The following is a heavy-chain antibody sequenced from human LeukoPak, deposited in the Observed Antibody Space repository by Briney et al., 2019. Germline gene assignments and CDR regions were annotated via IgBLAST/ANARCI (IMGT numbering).Heavy chain of an antibody. V-gene: IGHV4-61*02. CDR1: GGSVSSGSYY. D-gene: IGHD2-2*01. J-gene: IGHJ5*02. CDR2: IYTSGST. CDR3: AREGRYCGSTSCYWGTGLYNWFDP. Sequence: PSETLSLTCTVSGGSVSSGSYYWSWIRQPAGKGLEWIGRIYTSGSTNYNPSLKSRVTISVDTSKNQFSLKLSSVTAADTAVYYCAREGRYCGSTSCYWGTGLYNWFDPWGQGTLVTVSS.